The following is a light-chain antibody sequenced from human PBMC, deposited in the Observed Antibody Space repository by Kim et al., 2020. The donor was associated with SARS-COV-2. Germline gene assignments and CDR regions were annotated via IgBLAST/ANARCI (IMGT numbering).Light chain of an antibody. CDR3: QQYYSHPIT. CDR2: DAS. J-gene: IGKJ5*01. Sequence: DIQMTQSPFTLSASVGDRVTITCRASQSISLWLAWYQQKPGKAPKLLLSDASNLESGVPSTFSGSGSGTEFSLTISSLQPDDSATYYCQQYYSHPITFGQGTRLEIK. CDR1: QSISLW. V-gene: IGKV1-5*01.